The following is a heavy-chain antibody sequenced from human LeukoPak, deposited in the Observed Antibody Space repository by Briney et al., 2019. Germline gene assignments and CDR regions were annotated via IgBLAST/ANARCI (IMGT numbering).Heavy chain of an antibody. Sequence: GASVKVSCKASGYTFTGYYMHWVRQAPGQGLEWMGRINPNSGGTNYAQKFQGRVTMTRDTSISTAYMELSRLRPDDTAVYYCARALGITMVRGVIGGFDPWGQGTLVTVSS. V-gene: IGHV1-2*06. D-gene: IGHD3-10*01. CDR1: GYTFTGYY. CDR3: ARALGITMVRGVIGGFDP. J-gene: IGHJ5*02. CDR2: INPNSGGT.